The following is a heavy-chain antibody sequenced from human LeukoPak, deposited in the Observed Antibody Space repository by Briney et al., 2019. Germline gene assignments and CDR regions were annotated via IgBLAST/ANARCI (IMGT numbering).Heavy chain of an antibody. V-gene: IGHV3-66*02. CDR2: IYSGGST. Sequence: GGSLRLSCAASGFTVSSNYMSWVRQAPAKGLEWVSVIYSGGSTYYADSVKGRFTISRDNSKNTLYLQMNSLRAEDTAVYYCARDLASSSSRLYYYYMDVWGKGTTVTVSS. D-gene: IGHD6-6*01. CDR3: ARDLASSSSRLYYYYMDV. J-gene: IGHJ6*03. CDR1: GFTVSSNY.